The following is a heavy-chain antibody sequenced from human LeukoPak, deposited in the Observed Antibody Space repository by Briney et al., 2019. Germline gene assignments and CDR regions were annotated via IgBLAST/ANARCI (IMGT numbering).Heavy chain of an antibody. D-gene: IGHD6-19*01. CDR1: GFTFSSYS. V-gene: IGHV3-23*01. Sequence: GGSLRLSCAASGFTFSSYSMNWVRQAPGKGLEWVSAISGSGGSTYYADSVKGRFTISRDNSKNTLYLQMNSLRAEDTAVYYCAKGQWGYFDYWGQGTLVTVSS. CDR3: AKGQWGYFDY. CDR2: ISGSGGST. J-gene: IGHJ4*02.